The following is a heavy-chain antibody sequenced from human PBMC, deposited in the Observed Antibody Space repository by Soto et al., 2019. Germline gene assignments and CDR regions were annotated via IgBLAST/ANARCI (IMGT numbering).Heavy chain of an antibody. CDR3: ARVLLLLNWFDP. CDR2: IYYSGST. J-gene: IGHJ5*02. Sequence: QVQLQESGPGLVKPSQTLSLTCTVSGGSISSGDYYWSWIRQPPGKGLEWIGYIYYSGSTYYNPSLKSRVTISVDTSNNPSSLKLSSVTAADTAVYYCARVLLLLNWFDPWGQGTLVTVSS. CDR1: GGSISSGDYY. D-gene: IGHD2-21*01. V-gene: IGHV4-30-4*01.